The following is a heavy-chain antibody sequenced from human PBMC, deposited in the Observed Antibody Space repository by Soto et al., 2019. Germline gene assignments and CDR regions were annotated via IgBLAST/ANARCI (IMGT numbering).Heavy chain of an antibody. CDR3: ARDREDSYSSGWYLKVD. D-gene: IGHD6-19*01. J-gene: IGHJ4*02. CDR1: GGTFSSYA. V-gene: IGHV1-69*12. CDR2: TIPIFGTA. Sequence: QVQLVQSGAEVKKPGSSVKVSCKASGGTFSSYAISWVRQAPGQGLEWMGGTIPIFGTANYAQKFQGRVTITADESTSTAYMELSSLRSEDTAVYYCARDREDSYSSGWYLKVDWGQGTLVTVSS.